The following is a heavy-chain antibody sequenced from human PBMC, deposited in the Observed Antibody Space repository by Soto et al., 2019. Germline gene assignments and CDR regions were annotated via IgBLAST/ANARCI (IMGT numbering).Heavy chain of an antibody. V-gene: IGHV4-31*03. J-gene: IGHJ6*03. CDR2: ISHSGST. Sequence: SETLSLXCTVAAGSSISAAYYWSWIRQHPGKDLEWIGYISHSGSTYYNPSLKSRVIISVDTSKNQFSLSLTSVTAADPSVYFCARSQGADYYYYYYT. CDR3: ARSQGADYYYYYYT. CDR1: AGSSISAAYY. D-gene: IGHD1-26*01.